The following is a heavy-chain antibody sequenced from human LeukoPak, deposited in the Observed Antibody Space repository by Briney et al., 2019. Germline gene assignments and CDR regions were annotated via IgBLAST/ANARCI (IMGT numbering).Heavy chain of an antibody. CDR2: ISYDGSNK. D-gene: IGHD3-9*01. J-gene: IGHJ5*02. Sequence: GGSLRLSCAASGFTFSSYAMHWVRQAPGKGLEWVAVISYDGSNKYYADSVKGRFTISRDNSKNTLYLQMNSLRAEDTAVYYCAKDQGVRYFDWLLYGGNWFDPWGQGTLVTVSS. CDR1: GFTFSSYA. CDR3: AKDQGVRYFDWLLYGGNWFDP. V-gene: IGHV3-30-3*01.